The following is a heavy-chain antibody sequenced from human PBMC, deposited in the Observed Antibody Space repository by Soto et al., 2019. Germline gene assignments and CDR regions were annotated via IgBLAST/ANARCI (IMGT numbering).Heavy chain of an antibody. J-gene: IGHJ6*02. Sequence: HPGGSLRLSCAASGFTFSSYWMSWVRQAPGKGLEWVANIKQDGSEKYYVDSVKGRFTISRDNAKNSLYLQMNSLRAEDTAVYYCARDTFRDSDHGMDVWGQGTTVTSP. V-gene: IGHV3-7*03. CDR1: GFTFSSYW. D-gene: IGHD3-10*01. CDR3: ARDTFRDSDHGMDV. CDR2: IKQDGSEK.